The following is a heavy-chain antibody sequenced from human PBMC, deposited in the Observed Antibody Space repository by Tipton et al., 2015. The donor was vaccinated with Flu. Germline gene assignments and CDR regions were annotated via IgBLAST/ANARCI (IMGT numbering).Heavy chain of an antibody. D-gene: IGHD2-15*01. Sequence: TLSLTCTVSGSSISSGGYYWSWIRQHPGKGLEWIGYIYYSGGTYYNPSLKSRVTISVDTSKNQFSLKLSSVTAADTAVYYCARDHRGGYYGMGVGGQGTTVTVSS. V-gene: IGHV4-31*03. J-gene: IGHJ6*02. CDR3: ARDHRGGYYGMGV. CDR1: GSSISSGGYY. CDR2: IYYSGGT.